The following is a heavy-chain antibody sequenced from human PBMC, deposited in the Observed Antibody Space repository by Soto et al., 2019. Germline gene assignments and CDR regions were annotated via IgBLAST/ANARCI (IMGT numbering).Heavy chain of an antibody. CDR3: ARVVDYYDPYYYYVMDV. CDR1: GFTFSSYN. D-gene: IGHD3-22*01. Sequence: GGSLRLSCAASGFTFSSYNMNWVRQAPGKGLEWVSSISSSSSYIYYADSVKGRFTISRDNAKNSLYLQMNSLRAEDTAVYYCARVVDYYDPYYYYVMDVWGQGTTVTVSS. V-gene: IGHV3-21*01. J-gene: IGHJ6*02. CDR2: ISSSSSYI.